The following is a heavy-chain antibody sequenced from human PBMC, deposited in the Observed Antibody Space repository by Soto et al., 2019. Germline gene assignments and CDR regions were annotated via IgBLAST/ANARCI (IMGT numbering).Heavy chain of an antibody. CDR3: ARDQXVGIVATIEVYYYGMDV. CDR2: IYTSGST. J-gene: IGHJ6*01. D-gene: IGHD5-12*01. V-gene: IGHV4-4*07. Sequence: PSVTLSLTCTVSGGSISGYCWSWIRQPAGKGLEWIGRIYTSGSTNYNPSLKSRVTMSVDTSKNQFSLKLSSVTAADTAVYYCARDQXVGIVATIEVYYYGMDVWGQGTTVTVSS. CDR1: GGSISGYC.